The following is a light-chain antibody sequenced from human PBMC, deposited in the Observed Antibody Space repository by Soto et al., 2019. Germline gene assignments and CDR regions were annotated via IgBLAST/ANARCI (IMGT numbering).Light chain of an antibody. Sequence: EIVLTQSPATLSLSPGERATLSCRASQSVSSYLAWYQQKPGQAPRLLIYEASNRATGIPARFSGSGSGTDFTLTISSLEPEDFAVYYCPQRSNWLTFGGGTKVEIK. CDR2: EAS. J-gene: IGKJ4*01. CDR1: QSVSSY. CDR3: PQRSNWLT. V-gene: IGKV3-11*01.